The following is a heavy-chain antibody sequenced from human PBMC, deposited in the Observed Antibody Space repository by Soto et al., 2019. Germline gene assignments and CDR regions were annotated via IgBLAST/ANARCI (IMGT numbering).Heavy chain of an antibody. CDR2: ISYDGSNK. J-gene: IGHJ4*02. D-gene: IGHD6-25*01. CDR1: GFTFSSYA. CDR3: ATGPAVAAAADY. Sequence: GGSLRLSCAASGFTFSSYAMHWVRQAPGKGLEWVAVISYDGSNKYYADSVKGRFTISRDNSKNTLYLQMNSLRAEDTAVYYCATGPAVAAAADYWGQGTLVTVSS. V-gene: IGHV3-30-3*01.